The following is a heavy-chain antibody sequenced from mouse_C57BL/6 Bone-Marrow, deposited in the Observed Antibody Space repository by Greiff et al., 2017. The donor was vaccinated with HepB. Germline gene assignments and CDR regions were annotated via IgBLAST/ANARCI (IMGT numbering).Heavy chain of an antibody. V-gene: IGHV1-82*01. CDR3: ASELGPWYFDV. CDR1: GYAFSSSW. D-gene: IGHD4-1*01. CDR2: IYPGDGDT. Sequence: QVQLKQSGPELVKPGASVKISCKASGYAFSSSWMNWVKQRPGKGLEWIGRIYPGDGDTNYNGKFKGKATLTADKSSSTAYMQLSSLTSEDSAVYFCASELGPWYFDVWGTGTTVTVSS. J-gene: IGHJ1*03.